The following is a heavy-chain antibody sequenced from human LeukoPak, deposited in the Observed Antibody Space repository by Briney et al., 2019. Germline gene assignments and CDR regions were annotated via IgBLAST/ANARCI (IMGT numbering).Heavy chain of an antibody. CDR3: AKDVGVLYYYYGMDV. J-gene: IGHJ6*02. D-gene: IGHD3-3*01. CDR1: GFTFSSYA. Sequence: PGGSLRLSCAASGFTFSSYAMSWVRQAPGKGLEWVSAISGSGGSTYYADSVKGRFTISRDNSKNTLYLQMNSLRAEDTALYYCAKDVGVLYYYYGMDVWGQGTTVTVSS. CDR2: ISGSGGST. V-gene: IGHV3-23*01.